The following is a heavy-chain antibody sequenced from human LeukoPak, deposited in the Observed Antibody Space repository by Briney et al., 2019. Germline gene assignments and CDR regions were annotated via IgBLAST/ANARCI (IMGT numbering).Heavy chain of an antibody. V-gene: IGHV1-69*04. CDR1: GGTFSSYA. CDR3: AREGSRDHDFWSGYPNWFDP. J-gene: IGHJ5*02. CDR2: IIPIFGIA. Sequence: ASVKVSCKASGGTFSSYAISWVRQAPGQGLEWMGRIIPIFGIANYAQKFQGRVTITADKSTSTAYMELSSLRSEDTAVYYCAREGSRDHDFWSGYPNWFDPWGQGTLVTVSS. D-gene: IGHD3-3*01.